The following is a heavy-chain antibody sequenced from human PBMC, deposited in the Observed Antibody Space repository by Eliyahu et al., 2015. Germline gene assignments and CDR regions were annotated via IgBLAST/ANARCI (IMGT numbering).Heavy chain of an antibody. CDR2: IIPILGIA. CDR1: GGTFSSYT. Sequence: QVQLVQSGAEVKKPGSSVXVSCKASGGTFSSYTISWVRQAPGQGLEWMGRIIPILGIANYAQKFQGRVTITADKSTSTAYMELSSLRSEDTAVYYCARVNGYCSGGSCLPTGYWGQGTLVTVSS. D-gene: IGHD2-15*01. CDR3: ARVNGYCSGGSCLPTGY. V-gene: IGHV1-69*02. J-gene: IGHJ4*02.